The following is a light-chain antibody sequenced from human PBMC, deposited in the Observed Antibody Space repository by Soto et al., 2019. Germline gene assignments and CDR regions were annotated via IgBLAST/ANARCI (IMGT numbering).Light chain of an antibody. CDR2: GAS. CDR3: QQYGSSPVT. V-gene: IGKV3-20*01. CDR1: QLFSSNS. J-gene: IGKJ4*01. Sequence: EVVLTQSPGTLSLSPGESATLSCRASQLFSSNSLAWYQQKPGQAPRLLIYGASRRATGIPDRFSAGGSGTDFSLTISSLEPEDFAVYYCQQYGSSPVTFGGGTKVEIK.